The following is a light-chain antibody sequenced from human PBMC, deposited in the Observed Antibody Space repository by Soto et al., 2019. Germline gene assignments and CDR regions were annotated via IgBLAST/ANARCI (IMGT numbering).Light chain of an antibody. CDR2: GAS. CDR3: QQYNTWHPKMA. J-gene: IGKJ1*01. V-gene: IGKV3-15*01. Sequence: PGETATLSCRVSQSVSSDLAWYQQRPGQAPRLLIYGASTRATGIPARFGGSGSGTEFRLTISSLQSEDFATYYCQQYNTWHPKMAFGRGTKVEIK. CDR1: QSVSSD.